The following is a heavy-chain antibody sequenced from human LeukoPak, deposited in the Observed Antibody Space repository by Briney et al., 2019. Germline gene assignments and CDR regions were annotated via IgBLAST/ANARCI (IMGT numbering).Heavy chain of an antibody. J-gene: IGHJ4*02. V-gene: IGHV3-53*05. CDR3: AKDGGYCSSTSCSFFDY. CDR1: GFTVSSNY. Sequence: QPGGSLRLSCAASGFTVSSNYMSWVRQAPGKGLEWVSVIYSGGSTYYADSVKGRFTISRDNSKNTLYLQMNSLRAEDTAVYYCAKDGGYCSSTSCSFFDYWGQGTLVTVSS. CDR2: IYSGGST. D-gene: IGHD2-2*01.